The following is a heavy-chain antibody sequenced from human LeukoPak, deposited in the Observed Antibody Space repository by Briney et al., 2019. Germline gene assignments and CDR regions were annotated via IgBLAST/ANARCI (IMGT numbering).Heavy chain of an antibody. D-gene: IGHD2-21*02. CDR3: ARDLRQGYCGGDCYFDY. CDR2: IKQDGSEK. Sequence: GGSLRLSCAASGFTFSSYWMSWVRQAPGKGLEWVANIKQDGSEKYYVDSVKGRFTISRDNAKKSLYLQMNSLRAEDTAVYYCARDLRQGYCGGDCYFDYWGQGTLVTVSS. J-gene: IGHJ4*02. V-gene: IGHV3-7*01. CDR1: GFTFSSYW.